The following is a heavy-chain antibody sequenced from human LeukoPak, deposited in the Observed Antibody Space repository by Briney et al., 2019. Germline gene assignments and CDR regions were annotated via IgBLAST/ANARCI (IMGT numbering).Heavy chain of an antibody. V-gene: IGHV4-4*07. D-gene: IGHD6-13*01. J-gene: IGHJ4*02. CDR1: GGSISSYY. CDR3: ARGREYYNRGYSSSWYYFDY. Sequence: SETLSLTCTVSGGSISSYYWSWIRQPAGKGLEWIGRIYTSGSTNYNPSLKSRVTMSVDTSKNQFSLKLSSVTAADTAVYYCARGREYYNRGYSSSWYYFDYWGQGTLVTVSS. CDR2: IYTSGST.